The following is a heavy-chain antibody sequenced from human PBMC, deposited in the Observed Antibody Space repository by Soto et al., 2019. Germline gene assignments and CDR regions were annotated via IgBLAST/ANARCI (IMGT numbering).Heavy chain of an antibody. CDR3: ARVAGVYGPPDWYFEL. J-gene: IGHJ2*01. Sequence: QVQLVQSGAEVKKPGSSVKVSCKASGGTFSSYAISWVRQAPGQGLEWMGGIIPIFGTANYAQKFQGRVTITADESTSTPYVELSSLRSEDTAVYYCARVAGVYGPPDWYFELWGRGTLVTVSS. CDR1: GGTFSSYA. CDR2: IIPIFGTA. D-gene: IGHD6-6*01. V-gene: IGHV1-69*12.